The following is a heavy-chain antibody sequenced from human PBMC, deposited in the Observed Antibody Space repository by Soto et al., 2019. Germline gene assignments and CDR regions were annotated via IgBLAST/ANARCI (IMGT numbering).Heavy chain of an antibody. CDR3: AAAVPAEYVFPYDYMDV. CDR1: GASISSYH. V-gene: IGHV4-59*01. Sequence: QVQLQESGPGLVKPSETLSLTCTVSGASISSYHWSWIRQTPGKGLEWIGYIYYSGSANYNPSLKTRVTVSVDTSKNQVSLKLSSVTAADTGVYYCAAAVPAEYVFPYDYMDVWGKGTTVTVSS. CDR2: IYYSGSA. J-gene: IGHJ6*03. D-gene: IGHD3-16*01.